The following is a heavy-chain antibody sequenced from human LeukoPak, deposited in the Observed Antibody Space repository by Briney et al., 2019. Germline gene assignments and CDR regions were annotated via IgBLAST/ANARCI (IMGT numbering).Heavy chain of an antibody. Sequence: GGSQRLSCAASGFTFSSYAMSWVRQAPGKGLEWVSAISGSGGSTYYADSVKGRFTISRDNSKNTLYLQMNSLRAEDTAVYYCAKYPYCSGGSCYSATFDIWGQGTMVTVSS. CDR3: AKYPYCSGGSCYSATFDI. J-gene: IGHJ3*02. CDR2: ISGSGGST. CDR1: GFTFSSYA. D-gene: IGHD2-15*01. V-gene: IGHV3-23*01.